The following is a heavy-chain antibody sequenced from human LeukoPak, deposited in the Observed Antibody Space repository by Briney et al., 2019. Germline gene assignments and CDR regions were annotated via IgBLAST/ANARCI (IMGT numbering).Heavy chain of an antibody. CDR1: GGSINSGDYY. V-gene: IGHV4-61*08. J-gene: IGHJ4*02. CDR2: TFYSGTT. CDR3: ARHAAWSPYDY. Sequence: SETLSLTCTVSGGSINSGDYYWSWIRQPPGKGLEWIGYTFYSGTTNYNPSLKSRITILVDTSKNQFSLKLSSVTAADTAVYHCARHAAWSPYDYWGQGTLVTVSS. D-gene: IGHD2-2*01.